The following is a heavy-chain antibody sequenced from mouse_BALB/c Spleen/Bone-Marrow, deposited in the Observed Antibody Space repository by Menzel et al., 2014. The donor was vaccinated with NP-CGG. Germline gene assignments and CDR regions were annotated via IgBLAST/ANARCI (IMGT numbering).Heavy chain of an antibody. Sequence: VKLQESGAELVRPGTSVTLSCKASGYTFTDYKMHWVKQTPVHGLEWIGLVDPETGGTAYNQKFKGKATLTADKSSSTAYMDLRSLTSEDSAVYYCTIVAYWGQGTLVAVSA. V-gene: IGHV1-15*01. CDR2: VDPETGGT. CDR1: GYTFTDYK. J-gene: IGHJ3*01. CDR3: TIVAY.